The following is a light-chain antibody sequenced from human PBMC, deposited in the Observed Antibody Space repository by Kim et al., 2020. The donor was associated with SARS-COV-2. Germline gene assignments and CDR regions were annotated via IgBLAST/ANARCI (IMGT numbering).Light chain of an antibody. J-gene: IGKJ3*01. Sequence: EIVLTQSPGTLSLSPGEGATLSCRASQSVKYLAWYQQKPGQAPRLLIHAASYRATGVPDRFSGSGSGTDFTLTISRLEPEDFAVYYCQQYGSSPGFTFGPGTKVDIK. V-gene: IGKV3-20*01. CDR3: QQYGSSPGFT. CDR1: QSVKY. CDR2: AAS.